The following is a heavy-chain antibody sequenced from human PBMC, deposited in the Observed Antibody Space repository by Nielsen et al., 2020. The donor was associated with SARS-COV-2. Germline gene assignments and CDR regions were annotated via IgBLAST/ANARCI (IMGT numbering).Heavy chain of an antibody. CDR2: ISHTGST. J-gene: IGHJ4*02. CDR3: ARMYVATDF. CDR1: GASISSNNW. Sequence: SETLSLTCAVSGASISSNNWWSWVRQPPGKGLEWVGEISHTGSTSYHPSLKSRVTISLDTSKNQFSLRLTSVTAADTAVYYCARMYVATDFWGQGTLVTVSS. D-gene: IGHD4/OR15-4a*01. V-gene: IGHV4-4*02.